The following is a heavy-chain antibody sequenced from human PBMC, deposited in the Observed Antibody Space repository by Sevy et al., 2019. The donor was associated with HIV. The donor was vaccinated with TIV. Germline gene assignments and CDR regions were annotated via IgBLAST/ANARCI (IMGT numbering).Heavy chain of an antibody. Sequence: GGSLRLSCLASGFTFSDPWMSWVRQAPGKGLEWVGRIKSKADGGTTDNAAPVKGRFTISRDDTKNTLYMKMESLQTEATAVYFCTTHLSLSFAMMVVAEGGMDVWGQGTTVTVSS. D-gene: IGHD3-22*01. J-gene: IGHJ6*02. CDR3: TTHLSLSFAMMVVAEGGMDV. CDR1: GFTFSDPW. CDR2: IKSKADGGTT. V-gene: IGHV3-15*01.